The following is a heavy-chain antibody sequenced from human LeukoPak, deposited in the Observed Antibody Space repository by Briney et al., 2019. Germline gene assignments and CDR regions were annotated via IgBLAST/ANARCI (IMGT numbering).Heavy chain of an antibody. V-gene: IGHV3-30-3*01. D-gene: IGHD5-18*01. CDR3: ARGGYHAYYLDY. J-gene: IGHJ4*02. Sequence: GGSLRLSCAASGFTFSSYAMHWVRQAPGKGLEWVAVISYDGSNKYYADSVKGRFIISRDNAKNTLYLQMNSLKAEDTAVYYCARGGYHAYYLDYWGQGSLVTVSS. CDR2: ISYDGSNK. CDR1: GFTFSSYA.